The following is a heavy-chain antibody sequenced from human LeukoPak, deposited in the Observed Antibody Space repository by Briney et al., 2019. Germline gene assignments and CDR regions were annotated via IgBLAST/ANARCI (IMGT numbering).Heavy chain of an antibody. J-gene: IGHJ4*02. CDR3: AKDKIRPKLRYFDY. V-gene: IGHV3-23*01. CDR2: ISGSGGST. D-gene: IGHD3-9*01. Sequence: PGGSLRLSCAASGFTFSSYAMSWVRQAPGKGLEWVSAISGSGGSTYYADSVKGRFTISRDNSKNTLYLQMNSLRAEDTAVYYCAKDKIRPKLRYFDYWGQGTLVTVSP. CDR1: GFTFSSYA.